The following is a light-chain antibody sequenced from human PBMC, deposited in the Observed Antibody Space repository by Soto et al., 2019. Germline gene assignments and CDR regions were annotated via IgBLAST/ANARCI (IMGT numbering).Light chain of an antibody. V-gene: IGKV1-5*01. CDR1: LSISSW. CDR3: QQYTNYPWT. J-gene: IGKJ1*01. Sequence: DIQMTQSPPTLSASVGDRVTITCRAILSISSWLAWYQQRPGKAPNLLIYDVSSLESGVPSRFSGCGSGTEFTLTISSLQPDDFATYYCQQYTNYPWTFGQGTKVDIK. CDR2: DVS.